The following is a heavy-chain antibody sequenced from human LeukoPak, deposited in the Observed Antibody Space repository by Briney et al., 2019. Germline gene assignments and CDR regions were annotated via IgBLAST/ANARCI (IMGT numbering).Heavy chain of an antibody. CDR2: INHSGST. D-gene: IGHD4-17*01. CDR1: GGSFSGYY. V-gene: IGHV4-34*01. J-gene: IGHJ4*02. CDR3: ARGRGYGDYSSRY. Sequence: SETLSLTCAVYGGSFSGYYWSWIRQPPGKGLEWIGEINHSGSTNYNPSLKSRVTISVDTSKNQFSLKLSSVTAADTAVYYCARGRGYGDYSSRYRGQGTLVTVSS.